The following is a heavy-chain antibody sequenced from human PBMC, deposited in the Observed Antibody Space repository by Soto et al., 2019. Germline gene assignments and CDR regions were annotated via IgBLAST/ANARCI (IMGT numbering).Heavy chain of an antibody. V-gene: IGHV4-59*13. Sequence: SETLSLTCTVTGGSISTYYWSWIRQPPGKGLEWIGHIYYTGNTNYNPSLKSRVTISVDTSTNRFSLRLRSVSAADTAVYYCARAQSFDFHNWFAPWGQGTLVTVPS. CDR3: ARAQSFDFHNWFAP. D-gene: IGHD3-3*01. CDR1: GGSISTYY. J-gene: IGHJ5*02. CDR2: IYYTGNT.